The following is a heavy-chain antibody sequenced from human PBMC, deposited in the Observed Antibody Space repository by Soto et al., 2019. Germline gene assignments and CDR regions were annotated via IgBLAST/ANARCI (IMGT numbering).Heavy chain of an antibody. J-gene: IGHJ4*02. CDR1: GFTFSSYG. D-gene: IGHD5-18*01. V-gene: IGHV3-30*18. CDR2: ISYDGSNK. CDR3: AKARGYSYGPLDY. Sequence: GGSLRLSCAASGFTFSSYGMHWVRQAPGKGLEWVAVISYDGSNKYYADSVKGRFTISRDNSKNTLYLQMNSLRAEDTAVHYCAKARGYSYGPLDYWGQGTLVTVSS.